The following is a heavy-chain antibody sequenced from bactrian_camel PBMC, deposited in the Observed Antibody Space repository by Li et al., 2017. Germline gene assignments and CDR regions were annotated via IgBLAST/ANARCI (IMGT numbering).Heavy chain of an antibody. CDR3: VRLQTRTALSNFAY. V-gene: IGHV3S1*01. CDR1: GFIVSNYW. J-gene: IGHJ6*01. CDR2: MDSSGTA. Sequence: HVQLVESGGGLVQPGGTLRLSCAASGFIVSNYWIYWIRQAPGKGLEWVSSMDSSGTAYAAKSVEGRFTISRDNDANTLYLQMNTLRPADTAKYYCVRLQTRTALSNFAYWGQGTQVTVS. D-gene: IGHD5*01.